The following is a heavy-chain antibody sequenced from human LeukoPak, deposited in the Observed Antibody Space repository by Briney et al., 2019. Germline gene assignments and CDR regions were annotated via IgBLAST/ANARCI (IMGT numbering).Heavy chain of an antibody. J-gene: IGHJ4*02. D-gene: IGHD6-19*01. CDR3: AGLGSPRAY. CDR2: IYYFGST. Sequence: PSETLSLTCTVSGGSIDTYYWSWIRQPPGKGLEWIGYIYYFGSTDYDPSLKSRVTISVDTSKNQFSLSLRSVTAADTAVYYCAGLGSPRAYWGQGILVRVSS. CDR1: GGSIDTYY. V-gene: IGHV4-59*01.